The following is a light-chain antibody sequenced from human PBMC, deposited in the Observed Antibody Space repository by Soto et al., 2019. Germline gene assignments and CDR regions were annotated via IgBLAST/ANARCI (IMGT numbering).Light chain of an antibody. V-gene: IGKV3-15*01. CDR1: QSVSRK. CDR2: DTS. Sequence: EILMTQSPAAVSVSPGERATLSCRASQSVSRKLAWYQHKPGQAPRLLIYDTSTRAADIPARFSGSGSGTEFTLTISSLQSEDFAVYYCQHYDDWQTFGQGTKVDIK. J-gene: IGKJ1*01. CDR3: QHYDDWQT.